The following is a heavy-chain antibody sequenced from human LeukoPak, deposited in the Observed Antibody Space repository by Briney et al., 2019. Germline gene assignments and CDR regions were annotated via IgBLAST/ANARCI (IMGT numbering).Heavy chain of an antibody. CDR3: AREGSSSLPFWFDP. V-gene: IGHV5-51*01. Sequence: KVSCKASGGTFSSYAIGWVRQMPGKGLEWMGIIYPGDSDTRYSPSFQGQVTISADKSISTAYLQWSSLKASDTAMYYCAREGSSSLPFWFDPWGQGTLVTVSS. J-gene: IGHJ5*02. CDR2: IYPGDSDT. CDR1: GGTFSSYA. D-gene: IGHD6-6*01.